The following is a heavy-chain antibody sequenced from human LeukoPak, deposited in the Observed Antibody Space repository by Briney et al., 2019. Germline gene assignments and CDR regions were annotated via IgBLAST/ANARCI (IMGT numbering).Heavy chain of an antibody. V-gene: IGHV5-51*01. CDR2: IYPGDSDT. D-gene: IGHD3-22*01. CDR3: ARLLTYYYDSSGYFAYFDY. Sequence: GESLKISCKGSGYSFTSYWIGWGRQMPGKGLEWMGIIYPGDSDTRYSPSFQGQVTISADKSISTAYLQWSSLKASDTAMYYCARLLTYYYDSSGYFAYFDYWGQGTLVTVSS. CDR1: GYSFTSYW. J-gene: IGHJ4*02.